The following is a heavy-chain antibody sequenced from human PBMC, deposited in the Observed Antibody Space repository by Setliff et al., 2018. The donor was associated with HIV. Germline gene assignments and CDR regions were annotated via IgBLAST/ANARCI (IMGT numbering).Heavy chain of an antibody. CDR2: IRYDGSDI. CDR3: AKDLGLREGSSPFDN. J-gene: IGHJ4*02. CDR1: GFTFSSHG. V-gene: IGHV3-30*02. Sequence: EASGFTFSSHGMHWLRQAPGKGLEWVTFIRYDGSDIHYADSVKGRFTISRDNSKNTLYLQMNSLRVEDAAVYYCAKDLGLREGSSPFDNWGQGTLVTVSS. D-gene: IGHD3-16*01.